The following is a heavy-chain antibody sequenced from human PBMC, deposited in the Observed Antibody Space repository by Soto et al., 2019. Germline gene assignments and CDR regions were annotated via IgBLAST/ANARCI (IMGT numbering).Heavy chain of an antibody. Sequence: EVQLLESGGGLVQPGGSLRLSCAASGFTFSSYAMSWVRQAPGKGLEWVSAISGSGGSTLYADSVKGRITISSDNSKNTLYLQMNSLRAEDTAVYYCAKGRAPSGWYPPYYYGMDVWGLGTTVTVSS. J-gene: IGHJ6*02. D-gene: IGHD6-19*01. CDR1: GFTFSSYA. V-gene: IGHV3-23*01. CDR2: ISGSGGST. CDR3: AKGRAPSGWYPPYYYGMDV.